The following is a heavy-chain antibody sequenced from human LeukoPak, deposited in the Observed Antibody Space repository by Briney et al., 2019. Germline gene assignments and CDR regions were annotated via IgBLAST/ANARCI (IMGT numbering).Heavy chain of an antibody. D-gene: IGHD3-22*01. CDR3: ARERYYYDSSGSYYFDY. V-gene: IGHV1-69*05. Sequence: GASVKVSCKASGYTFTSYGISWVRQAPGQGLEWMGRIIPIFGTANYAQKFQGRVTITTDESTSTAYMELSSLRSEDTAVYYCARERYYYDSSGSYYFDYWGQGTLVTVSS. J-gene: IGHJ4*02. CDR2: IIPIFGTA. CDR1: GYTFTSYG.